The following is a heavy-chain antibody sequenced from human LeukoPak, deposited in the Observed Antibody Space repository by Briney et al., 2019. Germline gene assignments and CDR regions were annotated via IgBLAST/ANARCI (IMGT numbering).Heavy chain of an antibody. D-gene: IGHD3-22*01. CDR2: INPNSGGT. CDR1: GYTFTDYY. V-gene: IGHV1-2*02. J-gene: IGHJ1*01. Sequence: GASVKVSCKASGYTFTDYYMNWVRQAPGQGLEWMGWINPNSGGTNYAQKFQGRVTMTRDTSSTTAYMELSRLRSDDTAVYYCARLVVISTTSEYFQEWGQGTLVIVSS. CDR3: ARLVVISTTSEYFQE.